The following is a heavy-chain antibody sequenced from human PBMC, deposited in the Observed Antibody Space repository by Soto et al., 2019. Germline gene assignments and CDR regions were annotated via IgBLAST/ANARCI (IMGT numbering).Heavy chain of an antibody. D-gene: IGHD3-16*01. CDR3: VKTGPYVFLTFCYFDL. CDR2: IYYSGTT. Sequence: SETLSLTCIVSGDSISSSSYYWVWIRQPPGKGLEWIGSIYYSGTTYYNPSLESRVTISIDTSKNQISLKVSSLTAADTAVYYCVKTGPYVFLTFCYFDLWGRVTLVTVSS. CDR1: GDSISSSSYY. J-gene: IGHJ2*01. V-gene: IGHV4-39*01.